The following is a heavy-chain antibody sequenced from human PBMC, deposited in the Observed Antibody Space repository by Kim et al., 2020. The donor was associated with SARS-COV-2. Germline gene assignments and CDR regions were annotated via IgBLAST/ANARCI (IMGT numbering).Heavy chain of an antibody. CDR3: ATHGDPVDY. D-gene: IGHD3-10*01. CDR2: SNK. Sequence: SNKYYEDSVKGRFTISRDNSKNTLYLQMNSLGAEDTAVYYCATHGDPVDYWGQGTLVTVSS. V-gene: IGHV3-30*02. J-gene: IGHJ4*02.